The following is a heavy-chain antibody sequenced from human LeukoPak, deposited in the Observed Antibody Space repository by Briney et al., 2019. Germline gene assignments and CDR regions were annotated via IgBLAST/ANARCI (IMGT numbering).Heavy chain of an antibody. CDR3: AKYMQRTAFDYFDY. D-gene: IGHD6-25*01. Sequence: AGGSLRLSCAASGFTFSSYGMSWVRQAPGKGLEWVSTISGSGGGTYYADSVKGRFTISRDNSKNTLYLQMNSLRAEDTAVFYCAKYMQRTAFDYFDYWGQGTLVTVSS. CDR1: GFTFSSYG. V-gene: IGHV3-23*01. CDR2: ISGSGGGT. J-gene: IGHJ4*02.